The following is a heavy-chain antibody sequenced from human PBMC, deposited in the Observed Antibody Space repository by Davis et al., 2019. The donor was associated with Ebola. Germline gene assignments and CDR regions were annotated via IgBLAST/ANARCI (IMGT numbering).Heavy chain of an antibody. CDR3: ERVVTTVTTYDY. D-gene: IGHD4-17*01. CDR1: GGSVSSSSYY. Sequence: SETLSLTCTVSGGSVSSSSYYWSWIRQSPGKGLEWIGYIYYIGSTKYNSSLKRRVTIAVDTSKNQFSLKLSSVTAADTAVYYGERVVTTVTTYDYWGQGTLVTVSS. V-gene: IGHV4-61*01. J-gene: IGHJ4*02. CDR2: IYYIGST.